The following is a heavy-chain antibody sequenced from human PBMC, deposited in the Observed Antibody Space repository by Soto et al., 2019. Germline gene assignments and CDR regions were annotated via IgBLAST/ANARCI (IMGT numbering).Heavy chain of an antibody. CDR2: ISWNSGSI. D-gene: IGHD2-8*01. V-gene: IGHV3-9*01. J-gene: IGHJ3*02. CDR3: ARYCTNGVCYSLDAFDI. Sequence: LGGSLRLSCAASGFTFDDYAMHWVRQAPGKGLEWVSGISWNSGSIGYADSVKGRFTISRDNAKNSLYLQMNSLRAEDTALYYCARYCTNGVCYSLDAFDIWVQGTMVTVS. CDR1: GFTFDDYA.